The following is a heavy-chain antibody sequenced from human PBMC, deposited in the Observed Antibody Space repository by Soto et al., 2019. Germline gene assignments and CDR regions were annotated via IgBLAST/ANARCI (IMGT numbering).Heavy chain of an antibody. V-gene: IGHV4-59*01. CDR2: IYYSGIT. D-gene: IGHD3-22*01. CDR3: ARGGYYGTSGYDY. J-gene: IGHJ4*02. CDR1: SASISSYY. Sequence: SETLSLTCTVSSASISSYYWSWIRQPPGKGLEWIGYIYYSGITNYNPSLKSRVTISVDTSKSQFSLRLSSVTAADTAVYYCARGGYYGTSGYDYWGQGTLVTVSS.